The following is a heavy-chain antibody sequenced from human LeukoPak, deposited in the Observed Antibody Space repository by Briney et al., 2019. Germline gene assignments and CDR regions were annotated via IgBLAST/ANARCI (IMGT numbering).Heavy chain of an antibody. D-gene: IGHD2-15*01. CDR2: INHSGTT. CDR1: GGSFSGYY. Sequence: SETLSLTCAVYGGSFSGYYWSWIRQPPGKGLEGIGEINHSGTTNYNPSLKSRVTISVDTSKSQVSLKLSSVTAADTAVYYCARGGRIRRGMDVWGKGPTVTVSS. J-gene: IGHJ6*04. V-gene: IGHV4-34*01. CDR3: ARGGRIRRGMDV.